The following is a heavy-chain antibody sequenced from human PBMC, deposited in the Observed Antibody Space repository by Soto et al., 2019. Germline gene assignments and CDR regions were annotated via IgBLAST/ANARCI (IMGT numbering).Heavy chain of an antibody. CDR2: IHPSGNT. CDR3: ARVIPSIDIYGMDV. CDR1: GDYISTYY. J-gene: IGHJ6*02. V-gene: IGHV4-4*07. D-gene: IGHD2-2*02. Sequence: QMQLQQSGPGLVKASETLSLTCTVSGDYISTYYWSWVRQPAGKGLEWIGRIHPSGNTNYSPSLKSRVSMSVDTSMHQFSLRLTSVTAADTAVYYCARVIPSIDIYGMDVWGQGTTVTVS.